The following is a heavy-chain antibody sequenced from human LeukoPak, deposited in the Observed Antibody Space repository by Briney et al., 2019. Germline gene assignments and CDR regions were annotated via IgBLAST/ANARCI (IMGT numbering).Heavy chain of an antibody. CDR1: GYSFISNW. CDR2: RNTADSDT. V-gene: IGHV5-51*01. Sequence: GESLKISCQASGYSFISNWIAWVRQIPGKGREWLGIRNTADSDTRHSLSIQGQVTISADRSISTAYLQWSSLKASDTAIYDCARGEGGYNYAFWGQGTLVSVSP. CDR3: ARGEGGYNYAF. J-gene: IGHJ4*02. D-gene: IGHD5-24*01.